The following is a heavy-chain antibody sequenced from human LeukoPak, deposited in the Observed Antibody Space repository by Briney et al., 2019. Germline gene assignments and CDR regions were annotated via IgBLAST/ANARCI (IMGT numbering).Heavy chain of an antibody. J-gene: IGHJ6*03. V-gene: IGHV3-48*01. D-gene: IGHD4-17*01. CDR3: ARDSDGDYGDYDYYYYYMDV. CDR1: GFTFSSYS. CDR2: ISSSSTTI. Sequence: GGSLRLSCAASGFTFSSYSMNWVRQAPGKGLEWVSYISSSSTTIYYADSVKGRFTISRDKAKNSLYLQMNSLRAEDTAVYYCARDSDGDYGDYDYYYYYMDVWGKGTTVTVSS.